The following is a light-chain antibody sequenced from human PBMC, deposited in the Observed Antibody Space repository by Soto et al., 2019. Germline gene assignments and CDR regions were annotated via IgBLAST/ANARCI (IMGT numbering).Light chain of an antibody. Sequence: DIQMTQSPSTLSTSIGDRVTITCRASQRISSWLAWYQQKPGKAPKLLIYKASSLERGVPSRFSGSESGTEFTLTISSLQPDDFATYDCQQYDSYPWTFGQGTKVEIK. CDR2: KAS. CDR1: QRISSW. J-gene: IGKJ1*01. CDR3: QQYDSYPWT. V-gene: IGKV1-5*03.